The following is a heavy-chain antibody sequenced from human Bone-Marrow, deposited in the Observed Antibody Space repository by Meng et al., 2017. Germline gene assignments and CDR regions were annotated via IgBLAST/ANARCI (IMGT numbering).Heavy chain of an antibody. D-gene: IGHD1-26*01. J-gene: IGHJ5*02. CDR2: IYYSGST. Sequence: QVQLQESGPGLVKPSQTLSLTCTVSGGSIDSVDYYWYWIRQPPGKGLEWIGHIYYSGSTYYNPSLKSRVTISIDTSKNQFSLKLSSVTAADTAVYYCSVGELLPTWFDPWGQGTLVTVSS. CDR3: SVGELLPTWFDP. CDR1: GGSIDSVDYY. V-gene: IGHV4-30-4*01.